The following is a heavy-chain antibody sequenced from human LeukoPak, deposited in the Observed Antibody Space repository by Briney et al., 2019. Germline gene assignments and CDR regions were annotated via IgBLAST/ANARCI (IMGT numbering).Heavy chain of an antibody. CDR2: ISAYNGNT. V-gene: IGHV1-18*01. J-gene: IGHJ4*02. D-gene: IGHD5-24*01. CDR3: ARDGDAGWLQSWIAQFREMFDY. Sequence: GASVKVSCKASGYTFTSYGISWVRQAPGQGLEWMGWISAYNGNTNYAQKLQGRVTMTTDTSTSTAYMELRSLRSDDTAVYYCARDGDAGWLQSWIAQFREMFDYWGQGTLVTVSS. CDR1: GYTFTSYG.